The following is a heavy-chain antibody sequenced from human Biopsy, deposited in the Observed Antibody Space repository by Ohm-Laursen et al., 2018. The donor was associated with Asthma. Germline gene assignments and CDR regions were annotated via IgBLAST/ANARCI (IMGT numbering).Heavy chain of an antibody. J-gene: IGHJ4*02. CDR2: ISYDGSNK. V-gene: IGHV3-30*03. Sequence: SLRLSCSASGFSLSEFAMHWVRQAPGKGLEWVAVISYDGSNKYYADSVKGRFTISRDNSKNTLYLQMNSLRAEDTAVYYCASQSSGPDFWSGYYYFDYWGQGTLVTVSS. CDR1: GFSLSEFA. CDR3: ASQSSGPDFWSGYYYFDY. D-gene: IGHD3-3*01.